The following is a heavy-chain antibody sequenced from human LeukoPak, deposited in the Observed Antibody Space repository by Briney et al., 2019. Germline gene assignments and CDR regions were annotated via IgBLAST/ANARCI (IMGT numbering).Heavy chain of an antibody. Sequence: GASVKVSSKASGVTFNYCTISWVRQAPGQGLEWMGRIIPIFGTADYAQKFQGRVTMTTDESTNTAYMELSSLRSEDTAVYYCAREPVPRSSGLQYWGQGTLVTVSS. CDR3: AREPVPRSSGLQY. CDR2: IIPIFGTA. J-gene: IGHJ4*02. CDR1: GVTFNYCT. D-gene: IGHD3-22*01. V-gene: IGHV1-69*05.